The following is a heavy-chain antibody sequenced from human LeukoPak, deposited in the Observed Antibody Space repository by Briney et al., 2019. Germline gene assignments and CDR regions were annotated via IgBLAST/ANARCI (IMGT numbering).Heavy chain of an antibody. V-gene: IGHV3-13*01. CDR3: VRSFYGDHPY. CDR1: GFTFSTYD. J-gene: IGHJ4*02. CDR2: VGTSGHT. Sequence: GGSLRLSCAASGFTFSTYDMPWVRQGPGEGLEWVAAVGTSGHTFYPDSVKGQFTISRENARNSVYLQMNSLRAGDTAVYYCVRSFYGDHPYWGQGTLVTVSS. D-gene: IGHD4-17*01.